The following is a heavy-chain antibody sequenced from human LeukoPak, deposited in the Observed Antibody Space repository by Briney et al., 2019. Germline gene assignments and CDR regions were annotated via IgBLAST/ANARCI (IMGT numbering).Heavy chain of an antibody. D-gene: IGHD3-3*01. CDR1: GYSFIRYG. CDR3: ARDSFVTIFGVGNKGDY. Sequence: ASVTVSCMASGYSFIRYGISGVRQAAGQGLDGMGWISAYNRNTNYAQMLQGRVTMTTDTSTSTAYMELRNLRSDDTAVYYCARDSFVTIFGVGNKGDYWGQGTRVTVSS. V-gene: IGHV1-18*01. J-gene: IGHJ4*02. CDR2: ISAYNRNT.